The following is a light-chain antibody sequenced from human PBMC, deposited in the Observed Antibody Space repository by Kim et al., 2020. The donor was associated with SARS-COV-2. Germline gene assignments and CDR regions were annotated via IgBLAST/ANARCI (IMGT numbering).Light chain of an antibody. CDR1: NIVTKN. J-gene: IGLJ3*02. CDR3: QVWDSSTRV. V-gene: IGLV3-9*01. CDR2: RDT. Sequence: SYELTQPLSVSVALGQTARITCGGNNIVTKNVHWYQQKPGQAPVLVMYRDTNRPSGIPERFSGSNSGNTATLTISRAQAGDEADYYCQVWDSSTRVFGGGTKLTVL.